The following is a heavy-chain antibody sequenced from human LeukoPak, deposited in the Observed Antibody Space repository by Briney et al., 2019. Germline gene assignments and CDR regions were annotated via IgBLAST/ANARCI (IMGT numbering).Heavy chain of an antibody. CDR3: AKDLDTIFGVVIIPKGVFDY. V-gene: IGHV3-23*01. CDR1: GFTFSSYA. Sequence: GGSLRLSCAASGFTFSSYAMSWVRQAPGKGLEWVSAISGSGGSTYYADSVKGRFTISRDNSKNTLYLQMNSLRAEDTAVYYCAKDLDTIFGVVIIPKGVFDYWGQGTLVTVSP. J-gene: IGHJ4*02. D-gene: IGHD3-3*01. CDR2: ISGSGGST.